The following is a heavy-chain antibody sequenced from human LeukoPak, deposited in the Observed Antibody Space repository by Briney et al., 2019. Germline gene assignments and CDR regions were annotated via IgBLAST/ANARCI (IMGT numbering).Heavy chain of an antibody. CDR2: IYYSGST. Sequence: SETLSLTCSVSGGSISSSNYYWGWIHQPPGKGLEWIGSIYYSGSTYHNAPLKSRVTMSVDTSKKQFSLKLSSVTAADTAVYYCARVRAAAIPYYFDSWGQGTLVTVSS. D-gene: IGHD6-13*01. V-gene: IGHV4-39*07. CDR3: ARVRAAAIPYYFDS. CDR1: GGSISSSNYY. J-gene: IGHJ4*02.